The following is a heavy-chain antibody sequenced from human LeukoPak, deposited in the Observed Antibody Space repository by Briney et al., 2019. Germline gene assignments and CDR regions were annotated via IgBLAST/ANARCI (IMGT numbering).Heavy chain of an antibody. CDR1: GFTFNIYA. D-gene: IGHD4-17*01. CDR3: ASDYGSPYYFDY. J-gene: IGHJ4*02. CDR2: IRGSGDST. V-gene: IGHV3-23*01. Sequence: GGSLRLSCVASGFTFNIYAMTWVRQAPGKGLEWVSAIRGSGDSTYYADSVKGRFTISRDNSKNTVFLQVNSLRAEDTAVYYCASDYGSPYYFDYWGQGTLVTVSS.